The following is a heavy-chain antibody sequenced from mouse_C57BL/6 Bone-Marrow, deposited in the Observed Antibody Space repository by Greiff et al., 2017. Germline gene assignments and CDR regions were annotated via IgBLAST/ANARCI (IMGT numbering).Heavy chain of an antibody. CDR1: GYTFTSYW. CDR2: IHPSDSDT. CDR3: AIYGIYYDYDGDYYAMDY. D-gene: IGHD2-4*01. V-gene: IGHV1-74*01. Sequence: QVQLQQPGAELVKPGASVKVSCKASGYTFTSYWMHWVKQRPGQGLEWIGRIHPSDSDTNYNQKFKGKATLTVDKSSSTAYMQLSSLTSEDSAVYYCAIYGIYYDYDGDYYAMDYWCQGTSVTVSS. J-gene: IGHJ4*01.